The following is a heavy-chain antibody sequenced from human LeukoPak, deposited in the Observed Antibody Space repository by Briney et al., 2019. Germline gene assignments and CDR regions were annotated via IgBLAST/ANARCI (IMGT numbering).Heavy chain of an antibody. J-gene: IGHJ4*02. CDR2: ISAYNGNT. D-gene: IGHD2-2*01. Sequence: ASVKVSCKASGYTFTSYGISWVRQAPGQGLEWMGWISAYNGNTNYAQKLQGRVTMTTDTSTSTAYMELRSLRSDDTAVYYCARVNLEYCSSTSCYSRGLFDYWGQGALVTVSS. V-gene: IGHV1-18*01. CDR1: GYTFTSYG. CDR3: ARVNLEYCSSTSCYSRGLFDY.